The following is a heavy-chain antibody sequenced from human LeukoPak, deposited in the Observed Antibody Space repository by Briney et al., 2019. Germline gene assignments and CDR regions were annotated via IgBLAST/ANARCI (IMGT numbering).Heavy chain of an antibody. D-gene: IGHD2-15*01. CDR3: ARTGYCSGGSCYSDY. J-gene: IGHJ4*02. CDR2: IYHSGTT. Sequence: KTSETLSLTCAVSAYSISSGHYWAWIRQPPGKGLEWIGSIYHSGTTYYNPSLKSRVTILVDTSKNQFSLKLSSVTAADTAVYYCARTGYCSGGSCYSDYWGQGTLVTVSS. CDR1: AYSISSGHY. V-gene: IGHV4-38-2*01.